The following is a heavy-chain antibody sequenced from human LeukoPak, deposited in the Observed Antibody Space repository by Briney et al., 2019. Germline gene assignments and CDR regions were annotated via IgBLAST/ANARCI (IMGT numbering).Heavy chain of an antibody. D-gene: IGHD6-19*01. J-gene: IGHJ3*02. CDR2: IKQDGSEK. CDR3: ARDPYSSGWYKDAFDI. Sequence: GGSLRLSCAASGFIFSNYWMSWVRQVPEKGLEWVANIKQDGSEKYYVDSVKGRFTISRDNAKNSLYLQMNSLRAEDTAVYYCARDPYSSGWYKDAFDIWGQGTMVTVSS. CDR1: GFIFSNYW. V-gene: IGHV3-7*01.